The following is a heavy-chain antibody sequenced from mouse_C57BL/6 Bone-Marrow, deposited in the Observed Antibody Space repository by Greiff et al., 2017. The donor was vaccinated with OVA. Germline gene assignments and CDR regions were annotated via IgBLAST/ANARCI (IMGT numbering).Heavy chain of an antibody. CDR3: ARGIYYDYDEGDY. CDR2: ISDGGSYT. CDR1: GFTFSSYA. V-gene: IGHV5-4*03. Sequence: DVMLVESGGGLVKPGGSLKLSCAASGFTFSSYAMSWVRQTPEKRLEWVATISDGGSYTYYPDNVKGRFTISRDNAKNNLYLQMSHLKSEDTAMYYCARGIYYDYDEGDYWGQGTTLTVSS. J-gene: IGHJ2*01. D-gene: IGHD2-4*01.